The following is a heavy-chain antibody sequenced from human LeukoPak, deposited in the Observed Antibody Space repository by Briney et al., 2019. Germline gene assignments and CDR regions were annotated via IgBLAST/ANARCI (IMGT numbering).Heavy chain of an antibody. D-gene: IGHD3-22*01. CDR2: IYYSGST. CDR3: ARHHPVSRLLPKGGFDY. Sequence: SETLSLTCTVSGGSISSSSYYWGWIRQPPGKGLEWIGSIYYSGSTYHNPSLKSRVTISVDTSKNQFTLKLSSVTAADTAVYYCARHHPVSRLLPKGGFDYWGQGTLVTVSS. V-gene: IGHV4-39*01. J-gene: IGHJ4*02. CDR1: GGSISSSSYY.